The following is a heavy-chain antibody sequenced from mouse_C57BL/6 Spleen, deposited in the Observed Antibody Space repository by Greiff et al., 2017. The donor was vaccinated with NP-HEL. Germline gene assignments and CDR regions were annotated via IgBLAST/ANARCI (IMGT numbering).Heavy chain of an antibody. CDR3: TRGHYGSSYGYYAMDY. J-gene: IGHJ4*01. D-gene: IGHD1-1*01. V-gene: IGHV5-9-1*02. CDR1: GFTFSSYA. Sequence: EVKLQESGEGLVKPGGSLKLSCAASGFTFSSYAMSWVRQTPEKRLEWVAYISGGGDYIYYADTVKGRFTISRDNARNTLYLQMSSLKSEDTAMYYCTRGHYGSSYGYYAMDYWGQGTSVTVSS. CDR2: ISGGGDYI.